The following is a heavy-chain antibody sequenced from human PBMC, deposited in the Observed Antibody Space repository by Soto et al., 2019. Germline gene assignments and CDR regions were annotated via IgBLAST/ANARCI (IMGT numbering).Heavy chain of an antibody. D-gene: IGHD5-12*01. Sequence: QVQLVQSGAELKKPGSSVKVSCMSSGGTLSSDSFSWVRQAPGQGLEWMGRIIPVLGIPNYAQKFQGRLTISAARSTTTGYMELSSLTSEDTAVYYCARVVDFYFDDWGQGTMVTVSS. CDR3: ARVVDFYFDD. CDR2: IIPVLGIP. V-gene: IGHV1-69*02. CDR1: GGTLSSDS. J-gene: IGHJ4*02.